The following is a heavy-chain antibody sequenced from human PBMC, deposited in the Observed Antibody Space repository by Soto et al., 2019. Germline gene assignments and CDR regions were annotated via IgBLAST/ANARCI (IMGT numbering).Heavy chain of an antibody. J-gene: IGHJ5*02. CDR2: ISSSSSST. CDR3: AKDLALRYCSSTSCHGSWFDP. Sequence: GGSLRLSCAASGFTFSDYYMSWIRQAPGKGLEWVSAISSSSSSTNYADSVKGRFTISRDNSKNTLYLQMNSLRAEDTAVYYCAKDLALRYCSSTSCHGSWFDPWGREPWSPSPQ. CDR1: GFTFSDYY. V-gene: IGHV3-11*05. D-gene: IGHD2-2*01.